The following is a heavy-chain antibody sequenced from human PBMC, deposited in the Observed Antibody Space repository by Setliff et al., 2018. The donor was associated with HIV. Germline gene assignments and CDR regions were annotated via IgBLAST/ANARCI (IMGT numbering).Heavy chain of an antibody. CDR1: GGSFSGYH. CDR3: SRLYGSGHYFALDF. Sequence: SETLSLTCAVYGGSFSGYHWSWIRQSPGKGLEWIGEIDHSGSTDDTPSLKSRVTISVDTSKNQFSLKLSSVSAADTAVYYCSRLYGSGHYFALDFWGQGALVTVSS. J-gene: IGHJ4*02. CDR2: IDHSGST. V-gene: IGHV4-34*01. D-gene: IGHD3-10*01.